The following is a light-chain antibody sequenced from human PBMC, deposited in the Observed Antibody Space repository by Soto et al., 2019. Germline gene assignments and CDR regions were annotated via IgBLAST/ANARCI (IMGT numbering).Light chain of an antibody. V-gene: IGKV1-9*01. CDR1: QGISSY. Sequence: DLQLTQSPSFLSASVEDRVTITCRASQGISSYLAWYQQKPGKAPKLLIYAASTLQGGVPSRFSGSESGTEFTLTISSLQPEDFATYYCQQLNTYPLTFGGGTKVDIK. CDR3: QQLNTYPLT. J-gene: IGKJ4*01. CDR2: AAS.